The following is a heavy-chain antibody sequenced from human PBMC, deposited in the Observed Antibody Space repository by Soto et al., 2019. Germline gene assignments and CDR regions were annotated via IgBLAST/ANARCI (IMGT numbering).Heavy chain of an antibody. CDR1: GYTFTGYY. V-gene: IGHV1-2*04. J-gene: IGHJ3*02. CDR3: ERDLSSSWRHAFDI. D-gene: IGHD6-13*01. CDR2: INPNSGGT. Sequence: ASVKVSCKASGYTFTGYYMHWVRQAPGQGLEWMGWINPNSGGTNYAQKFQGWVTMTRDTSISTAYMELSRLRSDDTAVYYCERDLSSSWRHAFDIWGQGTMVTVSS.